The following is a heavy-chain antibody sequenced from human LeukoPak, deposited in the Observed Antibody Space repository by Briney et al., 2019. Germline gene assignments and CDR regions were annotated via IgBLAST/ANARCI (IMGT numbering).Heavy chain of an antibody. V-gene: IGHV4-30-4*08. CDR1: GGSISSGDYY. CDR3: ARSPLPQQLVHFDY. Sequence: PSETLSLTCTVSGGSISSGDYYWSWIRQPPGKGLEWIGYIYYSGSTYYNPSLKSRVTISVDTSKNQFSLKLSSVTAADTAVYYRARSPLPQQLVHFDYWGQGTLVTVSS. D-gene: IGHD6-13*01. J-gene: IGHJ4*02. CDR2: IYYSGST.